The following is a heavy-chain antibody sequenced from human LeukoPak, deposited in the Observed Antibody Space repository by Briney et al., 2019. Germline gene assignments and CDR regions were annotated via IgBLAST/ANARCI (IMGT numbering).Heavy chain of an antibody. Sequence: SETLSLTCAVSGYSISSGYYWGWIRQPPGKGLEWIGEINHSGSTNYNPSLKSRVTISVDTSKNQFSLKLSSVTAADTAVYYCARGVVVVIDYWGQGTLVTVSS. CDR2: INHSGST. D-gene: IGHD3-22*01. V-gene: IGHV4-38-2*01. CDR1: GYSISSGYY. CDR3: ARGVVVVIDY. J-gene: IGHJ4*02.